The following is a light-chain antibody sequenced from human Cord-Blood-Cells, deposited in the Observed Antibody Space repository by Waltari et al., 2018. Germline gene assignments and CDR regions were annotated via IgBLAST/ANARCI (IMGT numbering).Light chain of an antibody. Sequence: QSALTQPRSVSGSPGQSVTISCTGTSSDVGGYNYVSWYQQHPGKAPKLMIHDVSKRPSGVPDRFSGSKSGNTASLTISGLQAEDEADYYCCSYAGSYTLWVFGGGTKLTVL. CDR1: SSDVGGYNY. CDR3: CSYAGSYTLWV. V-gene: IGLV2-11*01. CDR2: DVS. J-gene: IGLJ3*02.